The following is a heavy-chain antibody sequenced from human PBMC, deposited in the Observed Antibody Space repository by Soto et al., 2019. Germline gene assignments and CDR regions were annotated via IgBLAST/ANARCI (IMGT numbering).Heavy chain of an antibody. Sequence: QVQLVQSGAEVKKPGASLKVSCKASGYTFTSYYMHWVRQAPGQGLEWMGIINRSGGSTSYAQKFQGRVTMTKDTSTSTVYMELSYLRSEDTAVYYCARGYDYLLWSFRYYFDYWGQGTLVTVSS. V-gene: IGHV1-46*03. D-gene: IGHD3-16*02. J-gene: IGHJ4*02. CDR2: INRSGGST. CDR1: GYTFTSYY. CDR3: ARGYDYLLWSFRYYFDY.